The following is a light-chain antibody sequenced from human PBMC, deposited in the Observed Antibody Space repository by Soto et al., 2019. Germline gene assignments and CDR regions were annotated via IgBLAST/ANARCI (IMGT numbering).Light chain of an antibody. CDR3: QQYGSSLFT. CDR1: QSVSSSY. Sequence: EIVLTQSPGTLSLSPGERATLSCRASQSVSSSYLAWYQQKPGQAPRLLIYGAASMPTGIPDRFSGSGSGTDFTLTISRLEPEDFAMYYCQQYGSSLFTFGPGTKVDIK. J-gene: IGKJ3*01. V-gene: IGKV3-20*01. CDR2: GAA.